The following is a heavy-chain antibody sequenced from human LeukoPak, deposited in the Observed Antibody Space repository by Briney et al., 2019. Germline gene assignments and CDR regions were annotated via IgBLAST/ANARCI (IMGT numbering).Heavy chain of an antibody. CDR3: ARGIVSYRLDV. Sequence: ASVKVSCKASGYTFTSYGISWVRQAPGQGLEWMGWINPNTGVTNYAQKFQGRVTMTRDASVSTAYMELSSLNSDDTAVYYCARGIVSYRLDVWGKGTTVTVSS. D-gene: IGHD3-22*01. V-gene: IGHV1-2*02. CDR1: GYTFTSYG. CDR2: INPNTGVT. J-gene: IGHJ6*03.